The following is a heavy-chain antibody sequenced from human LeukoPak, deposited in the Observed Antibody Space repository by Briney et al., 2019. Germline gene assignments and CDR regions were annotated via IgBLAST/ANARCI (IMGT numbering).Heavy chain of an antibody. Sequence: ASVKVSCKASGYTFTGYYMHWVRQAPGQGLEWMGWINPNSGGTNYAQKFQGRVTMTRDTSISTAYMELSRLRSDDTAVYYCARAVRDIVVVPAAIFAFDIWGQGTMDTVSS. CDR1: GYTFTGYY. CDR3: ARAVRDIVVVPAAIFAFDI. D-gene: IGHD2-2*01. V-gene: IGHV1-2*02. J-gene: IGHJ3*02. CDR2: INPNSGGT.